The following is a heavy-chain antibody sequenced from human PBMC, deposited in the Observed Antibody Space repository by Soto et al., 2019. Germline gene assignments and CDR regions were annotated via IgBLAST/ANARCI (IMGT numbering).Heavy chain of an antibody. CDR1: GGSISSYY. V-gene: IGHV4-59*01. Sequence: SETLSLTCTVSGGSISSYYWSWIRQPPGKGLEWIGYTYYSGSTNYNPSLKSRVTISVDTSKNQFSLKLSSVTAADTAVYYCEREWGLVFDYWGQGTQVTVSS. CDR3: EREWGLVFDY. D-gene: IGHD7-27*01. J-gene: IGHJ4*02. CDR2: TYYSGST.